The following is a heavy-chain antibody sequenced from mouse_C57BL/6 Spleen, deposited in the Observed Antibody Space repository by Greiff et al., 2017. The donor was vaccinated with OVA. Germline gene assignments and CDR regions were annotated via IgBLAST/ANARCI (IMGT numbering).Heavy chain of an antibody. Sequence: EVQGVESGGDLVKPGGSLKLSCAASGFTFSSYGMSWVRQTPDKRLEWVATISSGGSYPYYPDSVKGRFTISRDTAKNTLYLHMSSLKSEDKAMYYCAIPSSYCSIDYYAMDYWGQGTSVPVSS. CDR1: GFTFSSYG. J-gene: IGHJ4*01. V-gene: IGHV5-6*01. CDR3: AIPSSYCSIDYYAMDY. CDR2: ISSGGSYP. D-gene: IGHD2-5*01.